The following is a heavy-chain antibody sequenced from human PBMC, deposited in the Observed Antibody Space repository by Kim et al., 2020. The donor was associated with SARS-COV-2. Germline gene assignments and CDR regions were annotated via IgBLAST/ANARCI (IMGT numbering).Heavy chain of an antibody. CDR3: ARHSGSYQSVGY. V-gene: IGHV4-39*01. D-gene: IGHD1-26*01. CDR2: IYYSGST. J-gene: IGHJ4*02. Sequence: SETLSLTCTVSGGSISSSSYYWGWIRQPPGKGLEWIGSIYYSGSTYYNPSLKSRVTISVDTSKNQFSLKLSSVTAADTAVYYCARHSGSYQSVGYWGQGTLVTVSS. CDR1: GGSISSSSYY.